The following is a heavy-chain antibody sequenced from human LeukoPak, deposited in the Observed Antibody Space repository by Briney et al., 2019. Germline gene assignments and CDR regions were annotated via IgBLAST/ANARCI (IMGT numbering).Heavy chain of an antibody. CDR1: RGSISSSSYY. J-gene: IGHJ4*02. D-gene: IGHD3-16*01. V-gene: IGHV4-39*01. CDR3: ARLPMMGRLARALEY. Sequence: SETLSLTCTVSRGSISSSSYYWGWIRQPPGKGLEWIGSISYSGSTYYNPSLKSRVTISVDTSKNQFSLKLSSVTAADTAVYFCARLPMMGRLARALEYWGQGILVTVSS. CDR2: ISYSGST.